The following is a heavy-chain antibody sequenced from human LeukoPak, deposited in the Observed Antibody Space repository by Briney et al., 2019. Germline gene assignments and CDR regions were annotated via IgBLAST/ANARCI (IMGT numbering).Heavy chain of an antibody. D-gene: IGHD2-2*01. V-gene: IGHV1-18*01. J-gene: IGHJ6*03. CDR3: ARWGLVAPGTYYYYYMDV. CDR2: INAYNGDT. Sequence: ASVKVSCKASGYTFTNYGVSWVRQAPGQGLEWMGWINAYNGDTHYAQNLQGRLTMTTDTSMSMAFMELRSLRPDDTAVYFCARWGLVAPGTYYYYYMDVWGRGTTVTVSS. CDR1: GYTFTNYG.